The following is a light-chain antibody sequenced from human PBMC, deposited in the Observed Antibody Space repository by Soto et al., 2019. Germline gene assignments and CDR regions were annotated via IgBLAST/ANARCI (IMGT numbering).Light chain of an antibody. CDR2: EVT. CDR3: SSYGGNNNLL. Sequence: QSALTQPPSASGSPGQSVAISCTGTSSDVGGYDYVSWYQQHPGKAPKLMIYEVTKRPSGVPDRFSGSKSGNTASLTGSGLQAEDEADYYCSSYGGNNNLLFGGGTQLTVL. J-gene: IGLJ2*01. CDR1: SSDVGGYDY. V-gene: IGLV2-8*01.